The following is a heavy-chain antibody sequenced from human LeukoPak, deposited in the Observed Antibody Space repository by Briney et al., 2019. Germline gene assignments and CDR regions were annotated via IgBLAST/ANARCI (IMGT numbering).Heavy chain of an antibody. CDR2: IYYSGST. Sequence: PSETLSLTCTVSGGSISSYYWSWIRQPAGKGLEWIGYIYYSGSTYYNPSLKSRVTISVDTSKNQFSLKLSSVTAADTAVYYCARVTMVRGVIEVDYWGQGTLVTVSS. CDR1: GGSISSYY. J-gene: IGHJ4*02. D-gene: IGHD3-10*01. CDR3: ARVTMVRGVIEVDY. V-gene: IGHV4-59*06.